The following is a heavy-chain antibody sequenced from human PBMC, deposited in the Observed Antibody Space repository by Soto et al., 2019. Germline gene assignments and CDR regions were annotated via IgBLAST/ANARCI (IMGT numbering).Heavy chain of an antibody. CDR3: SRRAWDSYYAIDV. V-gene: IGHV3-33*01. J-gene: IGHJ6*02. CDR1: GFTFRSYG. D-gene: IGHD3-22*01. CDR2: IWYDGSKK. Sequence: PGGSLRLSCAASGFTFRSYGMHWVRQAPGKGLEWVAVIWYDGSKKYYADSVKGRFTISRDNSKNTLYLQMNSLRPEDTAVYFCSRRAWDSYYAIDVWGQGTTVTVSS.